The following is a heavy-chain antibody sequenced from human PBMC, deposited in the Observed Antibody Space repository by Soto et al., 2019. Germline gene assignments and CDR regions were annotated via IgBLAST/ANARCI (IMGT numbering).Heavy chain of an antibody. V-gene: IGHV4-59*01. CDR3: SIARNFLTGYYKGGFYYFDY. Sequence: PSETLSLTCTVSGDSNSSYYWGWIRQPPGKGLEWIGYMSYSGSTNYNPSLKSRVTIFAHTSKNQFSLRLNSVTAADTAVYFFSIARNFLTGYYKGGFYYFDYWGQGTLVTVSS. D-gene: IGHD3-9*01. J-gene: IGHJ4*02. CDR2: MSYSGST. CDR1: GDSNSSYY.